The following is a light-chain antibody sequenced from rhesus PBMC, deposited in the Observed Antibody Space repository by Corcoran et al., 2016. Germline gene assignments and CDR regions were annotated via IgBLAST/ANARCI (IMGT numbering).Light chain of an antibody. Sequence: DIQMTQSPSALSASVGDRVTISCRASQNIYSNLAWYQQKPGKAPKLLIYAASSLQTGIPSRFRGRGAVTDVTLTISSLQPEDSAAYYCQHYYDNPWTFGQGTKVEIK. CDR2: AAS. J-gene: IGKJ1*01. CDR1: QNIYSN. CDR3: QHYYDNPWT. V-gene: IGKV1S12*01.